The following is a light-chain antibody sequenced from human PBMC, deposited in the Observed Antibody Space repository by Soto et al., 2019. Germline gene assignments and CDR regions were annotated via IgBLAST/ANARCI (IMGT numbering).Light chain of an antibody. J-gene: IGKJ5*01. CDR1: VSVRTD. V-gene: IGKV3-15*01. CDR3: QQYNNWPPIT. CDR2: DAS. Sequence: EIVMTQSPDTLSLSPWQRATLSCRASVSVRTDLAWYQQKPGQAPRLLIYDASTRATGIPARFSGSGSGTEFTLTISSLQSEDFAVYSCQQYNNWPPITFGQGTRLEIK.